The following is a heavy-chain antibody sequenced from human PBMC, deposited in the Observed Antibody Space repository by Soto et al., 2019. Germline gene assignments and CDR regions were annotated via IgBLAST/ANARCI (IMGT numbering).Heavy chain of an antibody. CDR3: ARSYCSGGSCYVSYFDY. D-gene: IGHD2-15*01. J-gene: IGHJ4*02. CDR2: IYYSGST. Sequence: QVQLQESGPGLVKPSQTLSLTCTVSGGSISSGGYYWSWIRQHPGKGPEWIGYIYYSGSTYYNPSLKSRVTISVDTSKIRLSLKLISVTAADTAVYYCARSYCSGGSCYVSYFDYWGQGTLVTVSS. V-gene: IGHV4-31*03. CDR1: GGSISSGGYY.